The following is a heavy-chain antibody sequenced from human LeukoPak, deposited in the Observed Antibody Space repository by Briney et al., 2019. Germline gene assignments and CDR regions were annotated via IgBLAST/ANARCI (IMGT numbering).Heavy chain of an antibody. CDR2: IWYDGSNK. J-gene: IGHJ4*02. D-gene: IGHD4-17*01. CDR1: GLTFSSDG. CDR3: ARDQRYGDYWSGFDY. V-gene: IGHV3-33*01. Sequence: GSTLRLACTASGLTFSSDGKHWVRQATGKGLNWVADIWYDGSNKYYADSVKGRFTISRDNSKNTRYLQMNSLRAEDTAVYYCARDQRYGDYWSGFDYWGQGTLVTVSS.